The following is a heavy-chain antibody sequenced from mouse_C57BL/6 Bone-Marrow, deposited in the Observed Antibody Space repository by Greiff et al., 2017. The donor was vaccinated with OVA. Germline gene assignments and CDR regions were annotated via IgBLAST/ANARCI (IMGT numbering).Heavy chain of an antibody. D-gene: IGHD2-4*01. V-gene: IGHV5-4*01. J-gene: IGHJ3*01. CDR1: GFTFSSYA. Sequence: EVQGVESGGGLVKPGGSLKLSCAASGFTFSSYAMSWVRQTPEKRLEWVATISDGGSYTYYPDNVKGRFTISRDNAKNNLYLQMSHLKSEDTAMYYCARDERLRRRFGYWGQGTLVTVSA. CDR3: ARDERLRRRFGY. CDR2: ISDGGSYT.